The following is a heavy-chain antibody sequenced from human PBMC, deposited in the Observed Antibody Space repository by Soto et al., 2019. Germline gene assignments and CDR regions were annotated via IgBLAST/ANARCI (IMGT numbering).Heavy chain of an antibody. Sequence: SETLSLTCTVSGGSISSYYWSWIRQPPGKGLEWIGYTYYSGSTNYNPSLKSRVTISVDTSKNQFSLKLSSVTAADTAVYYCARLRYSYGPRWWYFDLWGRGTLVTVSS. V-gene: IGHV4-59*01. CDR3: ARLRYSYGPRWWYFDL. CDR1: GGSISSYY. J-gene: IGHJ2*01. D-gene: IGHD5-18*01. CDR2: TYYSGST.